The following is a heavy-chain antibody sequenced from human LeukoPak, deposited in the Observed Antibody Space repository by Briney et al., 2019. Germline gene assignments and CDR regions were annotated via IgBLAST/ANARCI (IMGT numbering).Heavy chain of an antibody. Sequence: GGSLRLSCAASGFTFSSYAMSWVRQAPGKGLEWVSAITGSGDSTYYADSVKGRFTISRGNSKNTLSLQMNSLRAEDTAVYYCAKENPVGGTNYFDYWGQGTLVTVPS. V-gene: IGHV3-23*01. CDR1: GFTFSSYA. CDR3: AKENPVGGTNYFDY. CDR2: ITGSGDST. J-gene: IGHJ4*02. D-gene: IGHD1-26*01.